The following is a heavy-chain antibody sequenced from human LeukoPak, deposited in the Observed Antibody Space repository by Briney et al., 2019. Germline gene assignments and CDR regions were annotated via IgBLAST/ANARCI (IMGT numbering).Heavy chain of an antibody. Sequence: ASVKVSCKASGYTFTSYAMNWVRQAPGQGLEWMGWINTNTGNPTYAQGFTGRFVFSLDTFVSTAYLQISSLKAEDTAVYYCASAPYIAARVEPLYNWFDPWGQGTLVTVSS. J-gene: IGHJ5*02. CDR2: INTNTGNP. V-gene: IGHV7-4-1*02. D-gene: IGHD6-6*01. CDR3: ASAPYIAARVEPLYNWFDP. CDR1: GYTFTSYA.